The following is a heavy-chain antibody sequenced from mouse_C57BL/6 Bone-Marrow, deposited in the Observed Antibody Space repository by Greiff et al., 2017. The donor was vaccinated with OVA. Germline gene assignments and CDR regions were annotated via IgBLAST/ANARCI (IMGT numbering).Heavy chain of an antibody. CDR1: GYAFSSSW. CDR3: ARYTTVVKDAMDY. J-gene: IGHJ4*01. V-gene: IGHV1-82*01. CDR2: IYPGDGDT. D-gene: IGHD1-1*01. Sequence: QVQLQQSGPELVKPGASVKISCKASGYAFSSSWMNWVKQRPGKGLEWIGRIYPGDGDTNYNGKFKGKATLTADKSSSTAYMQLSSLTSEDSAVYFCARYTTVVKDAMDYWGQGTSVTVSS.